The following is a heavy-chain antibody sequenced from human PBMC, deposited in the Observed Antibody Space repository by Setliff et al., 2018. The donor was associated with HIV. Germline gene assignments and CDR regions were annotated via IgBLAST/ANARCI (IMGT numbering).Heavy chain of an antibody. CDR2: IYTSGNT. CDR1: GGSISSGYYY. D-gene: IGHD3-3*01. CDR3: ARGYYNFWSGYPPLDY. Sequence: SETLSLTCTVSGGSISSGYYYWNWIRQPAGKGLEWIGYIYTSGNTNYNPSLKSRVTISVDTSKNQFSLKLSSVTAADTAVYYCARGYYNFWSGYPPLDYWGQGTLVTVSS. V-gene: IGHV4-61*10. J-gene: IGHJ4*02.